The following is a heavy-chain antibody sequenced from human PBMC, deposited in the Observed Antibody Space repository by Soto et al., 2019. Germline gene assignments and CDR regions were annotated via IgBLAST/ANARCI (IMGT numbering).Heavy chain of an antibody. Sequence: SLRLSCAPSRFTFDDYAMHSVRQAPGKSLEWVSGISWNSGSIGYADSVKGRFTISRDNAKNSLYLQMNSLRAEDTALYYCAKESPLNYYDSSGPFDYWGQGTLVTVSS. D-gene: IGHD3-22*01. CDR3: AKESPLNYYDSSGPFDY. V-gene: IGHV3-9*01. CDR2: ISWNSGSI. CDR1: RFTFDDYA. J-gene: IGHJ4*02.